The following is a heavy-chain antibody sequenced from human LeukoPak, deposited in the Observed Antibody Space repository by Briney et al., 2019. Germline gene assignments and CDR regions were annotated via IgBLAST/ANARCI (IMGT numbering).Heavy chain of an antibody. J-gene: IGHJ4*02. D-gene: IGHD2-2*02. V-gene: IGHV4-4*02. Sequence: PSGTLSLTCAVSGGSISSSNWWSWVRQPPGKGLEWIGEIYHSGSTNYNPSLKSRVTISVDKSKNQFSLKLSSVTAADTAVYYCARPRCSSTSCYKAYYFDYWGQGTLVTVSS. CDR2: IYHSGST. CDR1: GGSISSSNW. CDR3: ARPRCSSTSCYKAYYFDY.